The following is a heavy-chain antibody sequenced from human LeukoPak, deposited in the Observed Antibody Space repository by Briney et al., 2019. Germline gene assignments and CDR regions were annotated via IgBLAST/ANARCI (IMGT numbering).Heavy chain of an antibody. CDR1: GYSFTSYW. Sequence: GESLRISCKGSGYSFTSYWISWVRQMPGKGLEWMGRIDPSDSYTNDSPSFQGHVTISADKSINTAYLQWSSLKAPDTAMYYCAIYYGSGSSFDYWGQGTLVTVSS. D-gene: IGHD3-10*01. V-gene: IGHV5-10-1*01. CDR3: AIYYGSGSSFDY. J-gene: IGHJ4*02. CDR2: IDPSDSYT.